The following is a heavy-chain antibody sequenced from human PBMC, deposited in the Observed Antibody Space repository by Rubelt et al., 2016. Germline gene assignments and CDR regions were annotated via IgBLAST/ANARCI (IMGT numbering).Heavy chain of an antibody. Sequence: VQLVESGGGVVQPGRSLRLSCAASGFTFSNYAMTWVRQAPGKGLEGVSTISRSGATKYYADSVKGRINIPRTNSKNTLCLQRNGLSAEETAVYYCAKPLVSYFYYGMDVWGQGTTVTVSS. CDR2: ISRSGATK. J-gene: IGHJ6*02. CDR1: GFTFSNYA. CDR3: AKPLVSYFYYGMDV. V-gene: IGHV3-23*04. D-gene: IGHD6-6*01.